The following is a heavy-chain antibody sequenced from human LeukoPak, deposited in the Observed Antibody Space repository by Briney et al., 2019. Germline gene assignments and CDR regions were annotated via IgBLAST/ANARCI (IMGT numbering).Heavy chain of an antibody. V-gene: IGHV3-48*03. D-gene: IGHD6-19*01. CDR1: GFTFSSYE. CDR3: ARGRSGWYYDY. J-gene: IGHJ4*02. CDR2: ISSSGSI. Sequence: GGSLRLSCAASGFTFSSYEMNWVRQAPGKGLEWVSYISSSGSIYYADSVKGRFTISRDNAKNSLYLQMNSLRAEDTAVYYCARGRSGWYYDYWGQGTLVTVSS.